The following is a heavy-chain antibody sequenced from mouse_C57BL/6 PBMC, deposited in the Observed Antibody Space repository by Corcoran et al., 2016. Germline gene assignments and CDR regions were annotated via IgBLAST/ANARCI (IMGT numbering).Heavy chain of an antibody. V-gene: IGHV9-3*01. Sequence: QIQLVQSGPELKKPGETVKISCKASGYTFTPYGMSWVKQAPGKGLKWMGWINTYSGVPTYADDFKGRFAFSLETSASTAYLQINNLKNEDTATYFCASRYPYAMDDGGQGTSVTVSS. J-gene: IGHJ4*01. CDR3: ASRYPYAMDD. CDR1: GYTFTPYG. CDR2: INTYSGVP. D-gene: IGHD2-12*01.